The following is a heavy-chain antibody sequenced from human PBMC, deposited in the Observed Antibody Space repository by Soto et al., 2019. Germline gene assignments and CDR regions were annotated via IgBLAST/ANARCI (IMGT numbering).Heavy chain of an antibody. Sequence: GGSLRLSCAASGITFRSYSMRWVRQAPGKGLEWVASITSDSSDIYYEDSVKGRFTISRDNGENSLYLQMTSLGAEDTGVYYCATTYCSGGYCFSSEYWGQGVLGTVSS. D-gene: IGHD2-15*01. CDR1: GITFRSYS. CDR3: ATTYCSGGYCFSSEY. J-gene: IGHJ4*02. V-gene: IGHV3-21*01. CDR2: ITSDSSDI.